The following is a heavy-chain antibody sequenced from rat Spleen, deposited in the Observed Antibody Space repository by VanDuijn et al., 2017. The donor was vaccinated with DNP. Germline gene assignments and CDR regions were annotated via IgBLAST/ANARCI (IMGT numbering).Heavy chain of an antibody. CDR2: ITYDGSST. Sequence: EVQLVESGGGLVQPGRSLKLSCAASGFTFSDYYMAWVRQAPTRGLEWVAYITYDGSSTYYGDSVKGRFTISRDNAKSTLYLQMDSLRSEDTATYYCVTFNGHWFAYWGQGTLVTVSS. V-gene: IGHV5-7*01. D-gene: IGHD4-1*01. J-gene: IGHJ3*01. CDR3: VTFNGHWFAY. CDR1: GFTFSDYY.